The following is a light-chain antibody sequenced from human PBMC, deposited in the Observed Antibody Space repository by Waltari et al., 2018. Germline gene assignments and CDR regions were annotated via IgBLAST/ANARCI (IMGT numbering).Light chain of an antibody. Sequence: QSALPQPASVSGSPGQSITIPCPGTSNDIGLYDYVSWYQQYPGKAPKLIIYDVSNRPSGVSNRFSGSKSGNTASLTISGLQAEDEADYYCSSYSRSSTLVVFGGGAKLTV. CDR2: DVS. CDR3: SSYSRSSTLVV. J-gene: IGLJ3*02. CDR1: SNDIGLYDY. V-gene: IGLV2-14*01.